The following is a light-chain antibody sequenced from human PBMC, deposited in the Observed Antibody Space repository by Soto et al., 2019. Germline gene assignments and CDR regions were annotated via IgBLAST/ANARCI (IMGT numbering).Light chain of an antibody. J-gene: IGKJ3*01. Sequence: EIVLTQSPGTLSLSPGERATLSCRASQSISSRYLAWYQQKPGQAPRLLIYGASSRATGIPGRFSGSGSGTYFILTISRLEPEDFAVYYCQQYGSSFTFGPGTKVDIK. CDR1: QSISSRY. CDR2: GAS. CDR3: QQYGSSFT. V-gene: IGKV3-20*01.